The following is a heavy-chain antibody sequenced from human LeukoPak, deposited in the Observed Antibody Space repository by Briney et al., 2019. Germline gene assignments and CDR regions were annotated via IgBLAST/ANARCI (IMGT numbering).Heavy chain of an antibody. CDR1: GFTFSSHW. CDR3: ARDKRVYSGGMDA. CDR2: LNADASTT. Sequence: GGSLRLSCETSGFTFSSHWMHWVRQAPGKGLVWVSRLNADASTTNYADSVKGRFTISRDDAKNTLYLQMNSLRAEDTAVYYCARDKRVYSGGMDAWGQGTTVTVSS. V-gene: IGHV3-74*01. D-gene: IGHD4-11*01. J-gene: IGHJ6*02.